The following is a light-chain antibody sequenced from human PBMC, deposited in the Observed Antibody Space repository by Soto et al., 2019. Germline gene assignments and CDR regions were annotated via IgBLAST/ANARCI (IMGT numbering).Light chain of an antibody. J-gene: IGLJ2*01. CDR2: EVS. Sequence: QSALTQPASVSGSPGQSITISCTGTSSDVGSYNLVSLYQQHPGKAPKLMIYEVSKRPSGVSNRFSGSKSGNTASLTISGLQAEDEADYYCCSYAGSSTLVFGGGTKVTVL. V-gene: IGLV2-23*02. CDR1: SSDVGSYNL. CDR3: CSYAGSSTLV.